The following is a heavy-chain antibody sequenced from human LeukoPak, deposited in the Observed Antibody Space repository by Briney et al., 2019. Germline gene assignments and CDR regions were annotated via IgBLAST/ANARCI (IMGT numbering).Heavy chain of an antibody. CDR1: GGSFSGHYY. CDR3: ARLLLSGGLDS. Sequence: SETLSLTCAVSGGSFSGHYYWVWIRQSRGRGLEWIGEVKHSGITNYNPSLKSRVFISVDTSKNQFSLKFTSVTAADTAVYYCARLLLSGGLDSWGQGTLVTVSS. D-gene: IGHD3-3*01. CDR2: VKHSGIT. V-gene: IGHV4-34*01. J-gene: IGHJ4*02.